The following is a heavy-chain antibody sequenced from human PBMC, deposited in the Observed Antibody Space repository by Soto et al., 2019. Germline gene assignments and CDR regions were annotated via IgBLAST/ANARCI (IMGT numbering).Heavy chain of an antibody. CDR1: GGSISSGGYS. Sequence: QLQLQESGSGLVKPSQTLSLTCAVSGGSISSGGYSWSWIRQPPGKGLEWIGYIYHSGSTYYNPSLKIHVTISVDRSKNQLSLKLSSLTAADTAVYDSHPRGPPPSARNGEYYYYGMAVWGQGTTVTVSS. CDR3: HPRGPPPSARNGEYYYYGMAV. V-gene: IGHV4-30-2*01. CDR2: IYHSGST. J-gene: IGHJ6*02.